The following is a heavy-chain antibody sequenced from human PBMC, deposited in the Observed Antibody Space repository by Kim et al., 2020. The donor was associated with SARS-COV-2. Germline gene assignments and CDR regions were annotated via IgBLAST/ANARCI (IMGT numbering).Heavy chain of an antibody. D-gene: IGHD6-6*01. CDR3: ARAQYSSSSGNWFDP. Sequence: DSVKGRFTISTDNAKNSLYLQMNSLRGEDTAVYYWARAQYSSSSGNWFDPWGQGTLVTVSS. J-gene: IGHJ5*02. V-gene: IGHV3-21*01.